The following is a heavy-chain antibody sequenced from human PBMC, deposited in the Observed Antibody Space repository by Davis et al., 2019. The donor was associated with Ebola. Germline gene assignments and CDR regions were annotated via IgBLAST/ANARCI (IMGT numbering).Heavy chain of an antibody. D-gene: IGHD4-17*01. CDR2: INPSGGST. CDR1: GYTFTSYY. CDR3: ARLGRATATVTTLGFDY. V-gene: IGHV1-46*01. J-gene: IGHJ4*02. Sequence: AASVKVSCKASGYTFTSYYMHWVRQAPGQGLEWMGIINPSGGSTSYAQKFQGRVTMTRDTSTSTVYMELSSLRSEDTAVYYCARLGRATATVTTLGFDYWGQGTLVTVSS.